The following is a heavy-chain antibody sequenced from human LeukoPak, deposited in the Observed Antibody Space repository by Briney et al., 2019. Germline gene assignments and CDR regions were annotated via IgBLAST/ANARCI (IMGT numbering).Heavy chain of an antibody. V-gene: IGHV1-46*01. J-gene: IGHJ4*02. CDR1: GYTFTSYY. D-gene: IGHD5-12*01. CDR3: ARDNSGYDPSDY. CDR2: INPSGGST. Sequence: ASVKVSCKASGYTFTSYYMHWVRQAPGQGLEWMGIINPSGGSTSYAQKFQGRVTMTRDMSTSTVYMELSSLRSEDTAVYYCARDNSGYDPSDYWGQGTLVTVSS.